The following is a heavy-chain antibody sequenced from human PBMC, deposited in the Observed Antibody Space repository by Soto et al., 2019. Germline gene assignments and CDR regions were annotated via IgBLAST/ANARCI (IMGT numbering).Heavy chain of an antibody. D-gene: IGHD2-21*02. J-gene: IGHJ4*02. CDR2: IYYSGNT. Sequence: HLQLQESGPGLVKPSETLSLTCTVSGDSISSTSNYWGWIRQPPGKGLEWVGRIYYSGNTYYNPSVKSLVTIAVDTSKTQFSLKLNSVTAADTAVYYCARQAYCGGDCYYYFDYWGQGILVTVSS. CDR3: ARQAYCGGDCYYYFDY. V-gene: IGHV4-39*01. CDR1: GDSISSTSNY.